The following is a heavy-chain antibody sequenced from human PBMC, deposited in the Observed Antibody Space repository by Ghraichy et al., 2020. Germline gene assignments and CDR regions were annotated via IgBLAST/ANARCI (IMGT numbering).Heavy chain of an antibody. CDR1: GGTFSSYA. J-gene: IGHJ5*02. CDR3: ARGDYSNYELYQDP. V-gene: IGHV1-69*06. D-gene: IGHD4-11*01. Sequence: SVKVSCKASGGTFSSYAISWVRQSPGQVLEWMGGIIPIFGTANYAQKFQGRVTITADKSTSTAYMELSSLRSEDTAVYYCARGDYSNYELYQDPWGQGTLVTVSS. CDR2: IIPIFGTA.